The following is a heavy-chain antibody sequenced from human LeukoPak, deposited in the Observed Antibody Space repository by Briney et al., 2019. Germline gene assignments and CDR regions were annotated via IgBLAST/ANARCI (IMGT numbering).Heavy chain of an antibody. V-gene: IGHV3-7*01. Sequence: GGSLRLSCVASGFTFGEYWMSWVRQAPGKGLEWVANIKLDGSEKNYVDSVKGRFTISRDNSKDTLYLQMDSLRAEDTAVFYCARELLGEGPDAFDVWGQGTIVTVSS. J-gene: IGHJ3*01. CDR2: IKLDGSEK. CDR3: ARELLGEGPDAFDV. D-gene: IGHD3-16*01. CDR1: GFTFGEYW.